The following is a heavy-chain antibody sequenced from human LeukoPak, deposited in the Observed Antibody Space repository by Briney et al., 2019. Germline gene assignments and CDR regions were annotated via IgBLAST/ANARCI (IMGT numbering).Heavy chain of an antibody. CDR2: ISSSSSTI. V-gene: IGHV3-48*01. D-gene: IGHD3-22*01. J-gene: IGHJ4*02. CDR1: GFSFSSYR. CDR3: ARDFHRRLYDSSAYHPY. Sequence: GGSLRLSCAASGFSFSSYRMNWVRQAPGKGLEWVSYISSSSSTIYYADSVKGRFTISRDNAKNSLYLQMNSLRAEDTAVYYCARDFHRRLYDSSAYHPYWGQGTLVTVSS.